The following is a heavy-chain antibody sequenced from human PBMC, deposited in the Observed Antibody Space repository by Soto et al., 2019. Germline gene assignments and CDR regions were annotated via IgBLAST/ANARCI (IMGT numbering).Heavy chain of an antibody. D-gene: IGHD6-19*01. Sequence: GESLKISCAASGFTFSSYSMNWVRQAPGKGLEWVSSISSSSSYIYYADSVKGRFTISRDNAKNSLYLQMNSLRAEDTAVYYCARGVAVAGKEPKYYFDYWGQGTLVTVSS. CDR2: ISSSSSYI. CDR3: ARGVAVAGKEPKYYFDY. J-gene: IGHJ4*02. CDR1: GFTFSSYS. V-gene: IGHV3-21*01.